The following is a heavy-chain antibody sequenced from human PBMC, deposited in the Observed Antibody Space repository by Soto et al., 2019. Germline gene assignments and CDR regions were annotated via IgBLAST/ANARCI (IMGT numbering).Heavy chain of an antibody. CDR1: GGSISSSSYY. D-gene: IGHD3-22*01. J-gene: IGHJ4*02. V-gene: IGHV4-39*02. Sequence: SETLSLTCTVSGGSISSSSYYWGWIRQPPGKGLEWIGSIYYSGSTYYNPSLKSRVTISVDTSKNQFSLRAEDTAVYYCAKDQNYYDSSGPGAFDYWGQGTLVTVSS. CDR3: AKDQNYYDSSGPGAFDY. CDR2: IYYSGST.